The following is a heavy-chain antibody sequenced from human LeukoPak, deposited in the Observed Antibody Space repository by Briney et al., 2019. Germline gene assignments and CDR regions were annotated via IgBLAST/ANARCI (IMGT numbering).Heavy chain of an antibody. CDR2: MNPSSGNT. Sequence: ASVTVSCKASGYTFTNYEINWVRQGTGQGLEWLGWMNPSSGNTGYAQKLQGRVTMTTDTSTGTAYMELRSLRSDDTAVYYCARDLVSDGSGSYPDYWGQGTLVTVSS. D-gene: IGHD3-10*01. V-gene: IGHV1-8*01. J-gene: IGHJ4*02. CDR3: ARDLVSDGSGSYPDY. CDR1: GYTFTNYE.